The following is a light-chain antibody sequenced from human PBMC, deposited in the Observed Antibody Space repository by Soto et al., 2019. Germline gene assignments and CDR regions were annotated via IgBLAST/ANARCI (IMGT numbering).Light chain of an antibody. J-gene: IGLJ3*02. CDR1: SSDVGGYNY. Sequence: QSALTQPPSASGSPGQSVTISCTGTSSDVGGYNYVSWYQQYPGRAPKLMISEVTKRPSGVPDRFSGSKSGNTASLTVSGLQAEDGADDYCSSYAASNNFYFVFGGGTKLTVL. CDR3: SSYAASNNFYFV. V-gene: IGLV2-8*01. CDR2: EVT.